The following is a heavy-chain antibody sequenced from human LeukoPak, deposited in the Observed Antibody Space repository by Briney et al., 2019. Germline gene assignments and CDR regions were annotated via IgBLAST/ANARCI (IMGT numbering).Heavy chain of an antibody. CDR1: GGSISSYY. V-gene: IGHV4-59*01. CDR3: ARGVGSGWSDY. D-gene: IGHD6-19*01. Sequence: SETLSLTCTVSGGSISSYYWSWIRQPPGKRLDWIGYIYCSGSTNYNPSLKSRVTILVDTSENQFSLKLSSVTAADTAVYYCARGVGSGWSDYWGQGTLVTVSS. J-gene: IGHJ4*02. CDR2: IYCSGST.